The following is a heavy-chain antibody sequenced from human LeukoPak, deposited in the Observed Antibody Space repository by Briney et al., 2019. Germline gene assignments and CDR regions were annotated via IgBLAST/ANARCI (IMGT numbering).Heavy chain of an antibody. V-gene: IGHV4-59*11. D-gene: IGHD4-17*01. CDR2: ISYIGST. Sequence: SETLSLTCSVSDDSFSSHYWTWIRQPPGKGLDGIGYISYIGSTNYNPSLKSRVTISIDTSKNQSSLKLSSVTAADTAVYYCARDLVTVTKGFDIWGQGTMVSVSS. CDR1: DDSFSSHY. CDR3: ARDLVTVTKGFDI. J-gene: IGHJ3*02.